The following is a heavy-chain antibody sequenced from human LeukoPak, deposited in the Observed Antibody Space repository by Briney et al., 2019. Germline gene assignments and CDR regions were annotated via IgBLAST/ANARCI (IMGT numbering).Heavy chain of an antibody. Sequence: SQTLSLTCTVSGGSISSGDYYWSWIRQPPGKGLEWNGYIYYSGSTYYNPSLKSRVTISVDTSKNQFSLKLSSVTAADTAVYYCARPRGDYADPLDYYYYMDVWGKGTTVTVSS. V-gene: IGHV4-30-4*08. CDR1: GGSISSGDYY. D-gene: IGHD4-17*01. CDR2: IYYSGST. J-gene: IGHJ6*03. CDR3: ARPRGDYADPLDYYYYMDV.